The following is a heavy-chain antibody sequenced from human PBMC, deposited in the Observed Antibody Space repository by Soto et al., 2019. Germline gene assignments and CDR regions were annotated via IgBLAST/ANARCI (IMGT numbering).Heavy chain of an antibody. D-gene: IGHD1-26*01. CDR3: AKDLTYSGSPNWFDP. V-gene: IGHV3-23*01. J-gene: IGHJ5*02. CDR1: VFTCSSYA. Sequence: PWWSLRLSCAASVFTCSSYAMSWFRQAPGKGLEWVSAISGSGGSTYYADSVKGRFTISRDNSKNTLYLQMNSLRAEDTAVYYCAKDLTYSGSPNWFDPWGQGTLVTVSS. CDR2: ISGSGGST.